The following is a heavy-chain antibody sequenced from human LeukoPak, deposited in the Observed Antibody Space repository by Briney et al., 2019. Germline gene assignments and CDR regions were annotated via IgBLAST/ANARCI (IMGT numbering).Heavy chain of an antibody. J-gene: IGHJ5*02. CDR1: GGSISSYY. V-gene: IGHV4-4*07. D-gene: IGHD2-15*01. Sequence: SETLSLTCTVSGGSISSYYWSWTRQPAGKGLERIGRIYTSGSTNYNPSLKSRVTMSVDTSKNQFSLKLSSVTAADTAVYYCARARYCSGGSCYSFSGWFDPWGQGTLVTVSS. CDR2: IYTSGST. CDR3: ARARYCSGGSCYSFSGWFDP.